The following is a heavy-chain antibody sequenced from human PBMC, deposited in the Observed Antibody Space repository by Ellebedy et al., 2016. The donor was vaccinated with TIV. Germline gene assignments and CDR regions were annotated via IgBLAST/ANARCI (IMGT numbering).Heavy chain of an antibody. Sequence: SETLSLXXTVSGGSVTSDSSYCSWIRQPPGKGLEWIAYIYYNGATKYSPSLEGRVTMSADTSKNQFSLKLSSVTAADTAVYYCARSTFSGSYLNWFDPWGQGTLVTVSS. CDR2: IYYNGAT. V-gene: IGHV4-61*01. J-gene: IGHJ5*02. D-gene: IGHD1-26*01. CDR1: GGSVTSDSSY. CDR3: ARSTFSGSYLNWFDP.